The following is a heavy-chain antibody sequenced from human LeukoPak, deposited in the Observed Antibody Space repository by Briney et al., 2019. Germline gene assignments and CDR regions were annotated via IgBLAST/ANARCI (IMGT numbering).Heavy chain of an antibody. CDR1: GGSFSGFY. Sequence: SETLSLTCAVYGGSFSGFYWSWIRQPPGKGLEWIGEINHSGSTNYNPSLKSPVTISVDTSKNQFCLKLSSVSAAETAVYYCARVVSCRVLRWSSSERKDCSTTYRYYFDYWGQGTLVTVSS. J-gene: IGHJ4*02. CDR2: INHSGST. V-gene: IGHV4-34*01. D-gene: IGHD6-6*01. CDR3: ARVVSCRVLRWSSSERKDCSTTYRYYFDY.